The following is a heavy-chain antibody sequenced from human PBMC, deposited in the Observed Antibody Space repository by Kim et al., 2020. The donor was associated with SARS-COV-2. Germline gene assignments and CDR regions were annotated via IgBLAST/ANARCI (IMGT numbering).Heavy chain of an antibody. D-gene: IGHD4-4*01. CDR3: AKDTNVDYSNYDGYGMDV. V-gene: IGHV3-43*02. J-gene: IGHJ6*02. CDR2: ISGDGGST. CDR1: GFTFDDYA. Sequence: GGSLRLSCAASGFTFDDYAMHWVRQAPGKGLEWVSLISGDGGSTYYADSVKGRFTISRDNSKNSLYLQMNSLRTEDTALYYCAKDTNVDYSNYDGYGMDVWGQGTTVTVSS.